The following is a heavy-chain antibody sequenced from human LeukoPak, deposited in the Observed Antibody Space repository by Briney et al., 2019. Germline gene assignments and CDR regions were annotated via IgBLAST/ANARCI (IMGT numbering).Heavy chain of an antibody. Sequence: SETLSLTCTVSGGSISSYYWSWIRQPPGKGLEWIGYIYYSGSTNYNPSLKSRVTISVDTSKNQFSLKLSSVTAADTAVYYCARSRPSYGSGSYYFDYWGQGTLDTVSS. D-gene: IGHD3-10*01. CDR2: IYYSGST. CDR1: GGSISSYY. V-gene: IGHV4-59*01. CDR3: ARSRPSYGSGSYYFDY. J-gene: IGHJ4*02.